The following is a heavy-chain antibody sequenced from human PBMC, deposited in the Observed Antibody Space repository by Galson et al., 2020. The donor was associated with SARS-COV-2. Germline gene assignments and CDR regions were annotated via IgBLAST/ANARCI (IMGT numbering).Heavy chain of an antibody. V-gene: IGHV4-61*02. CDR3: AAGPVAGTGE. D-gene: IGHD6-19*01. CDR2: LHSSGST. CDR1: DGSISGISYY. J-gene: IGHJ4*02. Sequence: SATLSLTCAVSDGSISGISYYSSWIRQPAGKGLEWIGSLHSSGSTNYNPSLKSRVTISVDTSKNQFSLKMSSVTAADTAVYYCAAGPVAGTGEWGQGTLVTVSS.